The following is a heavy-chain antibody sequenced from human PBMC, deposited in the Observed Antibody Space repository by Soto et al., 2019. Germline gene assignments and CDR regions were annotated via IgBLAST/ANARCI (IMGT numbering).Heavy chain of an antibody. V-gene: IGHV6-1*01. D-gene: IGHD2-15*01. CDR1: GDSVSSNGAC. J-gene: IGHJ6*02. Sequence: SQTLSLTCVLSGDSVSSNGACWNWIRQSPSRGLQWLGRIYYRSKWFHDYAASVESRMAINPDTPRNQFSLQLNYVTPEDTAVYYCARVHCSAGTCLDGLDFWGQGTTVTVSS. CDR3: ARVHCSAGTCLDGLDF. CDR2: IYYRSKWFH.